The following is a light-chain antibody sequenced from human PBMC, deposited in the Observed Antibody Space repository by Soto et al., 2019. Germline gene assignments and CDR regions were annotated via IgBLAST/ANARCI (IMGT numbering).Light chain of an antibody. V-gene: IGKV3-20*01. CDR3: QQYGSSGT. J-gene: IGKJ1*01. Sequence: ILLRQSPGTLSISPGERATLSCRSSQSVSNNYLAWYQQKPGQAPRLLIYGASNRATGIPDRFSGSGSGTDFTLTISRLEPEDFAVYYCQQYGSSGTVGQGTKVAIK. CDR1: QSVSNNY. CDR2: GAS.